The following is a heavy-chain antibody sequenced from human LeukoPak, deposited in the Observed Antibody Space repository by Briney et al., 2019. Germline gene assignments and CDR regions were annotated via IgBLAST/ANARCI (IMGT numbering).Heavy chain of an antibody. Sequence: GRSLRLSCAASGFTFSSYAMHWVRQAPGKGLEWVAVISYDGSNKYYADSVKGRFTISRDNSKNTLYLQMNSLRAEDTAVYYCARVDDTYDSSGYWDYWGQGTLVTVSS. J-gene: IGHJ4*02. CDR2: ISYDGSNK. D-gene: IGHD3-22*01. V-gene: IGHV3-30-3*01. CDR3: ARVDDTYDSSGYWDY. CDR1: GFTFSSYA.